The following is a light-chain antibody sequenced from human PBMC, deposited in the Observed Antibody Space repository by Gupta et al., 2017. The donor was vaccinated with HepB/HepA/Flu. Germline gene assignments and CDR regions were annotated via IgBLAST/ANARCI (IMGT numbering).Light chain of an antibody. CDR1: SLGSHY. Sequence: SSEVTQDPAVSVALGQTVTITCQGDSLGSHYASWYQQKPGQAPVLVTYGKNNRPSGIPDRFSGSSSGNKASLTITGAQAEEEADYYCNSPDSSGNQYVFGTGTKLTVL. J-gene: IGLJ1*01. CDR3: NSPDSSGNQYV. CDR2: GKN. V-gene: IGLV3-19*01.